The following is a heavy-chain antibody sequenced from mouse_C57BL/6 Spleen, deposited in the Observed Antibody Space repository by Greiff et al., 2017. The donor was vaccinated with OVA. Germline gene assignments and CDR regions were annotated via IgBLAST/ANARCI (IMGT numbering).Heavy chain of an antibody. CDR3: AISDDYATLFAY. CDR2: IHPSDSDT. CDR1: GYTFTSYW. Sequence: QVQLKQPGAELVKPGASVKVSCKASGYTFTSYWMHWVKQRPGQGLEWIGRIHPSDSDTNYNQKFKGKATLTVDKSSSTAYMQLSSLTSEDSAVYYCAISDDYATLFAYWGQGTLVTVSA. D-gene: IGHD2-4*01. V-gene: IGHV1-74*01. J-gene: IGHJ3*01.